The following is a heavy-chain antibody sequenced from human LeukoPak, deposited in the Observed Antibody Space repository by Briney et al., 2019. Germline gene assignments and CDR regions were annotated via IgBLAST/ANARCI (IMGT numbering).Heavy chain of an antibody. CDR3: ARAVYYYDSSGYYPVDAFDI. J-gene: IGHJ3*02. D-gene: IGHD3-22*01. CDR1: GGSFSGYY. V-gene: IGHV4-34*01. CDR2: INHSGST. Sequence: PSETLSPTCAVYGGSFSGYYWSWIRQPPGKGLEWIGEINHSGSTNYNPSLKSRVTMSVDTSKNQFSLKLSSVTAADTAVYYCARAVYYYDSSGYYPVDAFDIWGQGTMVTVSS.